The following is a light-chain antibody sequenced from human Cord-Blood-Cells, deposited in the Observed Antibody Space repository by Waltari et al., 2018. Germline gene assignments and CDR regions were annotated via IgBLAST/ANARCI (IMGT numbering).Light chain of an antibody. J-gene: IGLJ2*01. CDR2: GKN. CDR1: SLRSSY. Sequence: SSELTQDPAVSVALGQTVRITCQGDSLRSSYASWYQQKPGQAPVLVIYGKNNRPPGIPERFSGSSSGNTASLTITGAQAEDEADYYCNSRDSSGNHLVFGGGTKLTVL. V-gene: IGLV3-19*01. CDR3: NSRDSSGNHLV.